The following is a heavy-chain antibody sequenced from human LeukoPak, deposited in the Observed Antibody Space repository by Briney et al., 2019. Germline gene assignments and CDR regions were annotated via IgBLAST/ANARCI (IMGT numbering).Heavy chain of an antibody. CDR1: GFTFTNHW. CDR2: IREDGGHT. CDR3: ARGGTSGYSSSLHFWGGNYYFDY. V-gene: IGHV3-7*01. J-gene: IGHJ4*02. D-gene: IGHD6-13*01. Sequence: PGGSLRLSCVTSGFTFTNHWMSWVRQAPGKGLEWVANIREDGGHTNYVDSVKGRFTISRDNAKNSLYLQMNSLRAEDTAVYYCARGGTSGYSSSLHFWGGNYYFDYWGQGTLVTVSS.